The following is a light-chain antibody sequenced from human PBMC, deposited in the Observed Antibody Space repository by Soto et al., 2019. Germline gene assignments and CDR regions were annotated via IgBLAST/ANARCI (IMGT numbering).Light chain of an antibody. CDR3: QQDNKWRLT. V-gene: IGKV3-15*01. CDR2: GAS. CDR1: ESVSSN. J-gene: IGKJ4*01. Sequence: EIVMTQSPATLSVSQGERATLSCRASESVSSNLAWYQRKPGQAPRLLIYGASTRATGIPARFSGSGYGKEVTLTIGRLQSEDFAVYYCQQDNKWRLTFGGGTKVEIK.